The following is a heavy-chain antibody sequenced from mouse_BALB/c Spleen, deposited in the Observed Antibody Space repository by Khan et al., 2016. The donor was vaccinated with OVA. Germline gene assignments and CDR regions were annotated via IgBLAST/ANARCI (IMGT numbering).Heavy chain of an antibody. CDR3: ARDVQYHGSRGALGY. CDR2: IIPSNGYT. J-gene: IGHJ4*01. CDR1: GYTFISYS. V-gene: IGHV1-4*01. D-gene: IGHD1-1*01. Sequence: VQLQESGAELARPGASVKMSCKASGYTFISYSMHWIKQRPGQGLEWIGNIIPSNGYTNHIQKFRDKATLTAEKSTSTAYMQLSSLTSEDSAVYDCARDVQYHGSRGALGYWGQGTSDAVSS.